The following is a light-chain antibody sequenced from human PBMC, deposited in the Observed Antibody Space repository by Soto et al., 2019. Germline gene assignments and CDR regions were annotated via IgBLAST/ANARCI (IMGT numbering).Light chain of an antibody. V-gene: IGLV1-40*01. CDR2: GNS. CDR3: QSYDSSLYV. CDR1: SSNIGAGYD. Sequence: HSVLPQPPSLSGAPGQRVTISCTGSSSNIGAGYDVHWYQQLPGTAPKLLIYGNSNRPSGVPDRFSGSKSGTSASLAITGLQAEDEADYYCQSYDSSLYVFGTG. J-gene: IGLJ1*01.